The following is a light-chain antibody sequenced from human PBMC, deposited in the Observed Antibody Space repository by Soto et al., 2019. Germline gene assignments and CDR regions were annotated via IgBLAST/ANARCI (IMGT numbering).Light chain of an antibody. J-gene: IGKJ2*01. CDR2: TAS. CDR3: QQSYSSPPT. CDR1: QSISDY. V-gene: IGKV1-39*01. Sequence: DIQMTQSPSSLSASVGDRVTITCRASQSISDYLNWYQQKPGKAPKLLIYTASSLHSGVPSRFSGSGSGTDFTLTISSLQREDFATYYCQQSYSSPPTFGQGTDLEIK.